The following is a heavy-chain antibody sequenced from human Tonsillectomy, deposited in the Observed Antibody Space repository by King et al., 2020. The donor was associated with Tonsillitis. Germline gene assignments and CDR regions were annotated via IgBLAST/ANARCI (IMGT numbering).Heavy chain of an antibody. CDR2: IYYTGTT. J-gene: IGHJ5*01. CDR3: ARDEGARGYSYGYFDS. Sequence: VQLQESGPGLVKPSETLSLTCTVSGDAINSFYWSWIRQPPGRGLEWIGFIYYTGTTNYNPSLKSRVTISLDTSKTQFSLRLSSVTAADTAVYYCARDEGARGYSYGYFDSWGQGTLVTVSS. V-gene: IGHV4-59*01. CDR1: GDAINSFY. D-gene: IGHD5-18*01.